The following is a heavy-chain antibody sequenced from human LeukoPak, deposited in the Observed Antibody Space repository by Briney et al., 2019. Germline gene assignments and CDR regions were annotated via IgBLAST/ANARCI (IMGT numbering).Heavy chain of an antibody. CDR1: GYTFTTYI. D-gene: IGHD3-10*01. Sequence: ASVKVSCKASGYTFTTYIINWVRQAPRQGLEWMGWISTTTGHPAYAQGFTGRFVFSLDTSISTAYLQISSLKTEDTAVYYCARTGAPRGGYYNGMDVWGQGTTITVSS. CDR2: ISTTTGHP. CDR3: ARTGAPRGGYYNGMDV. J-gene: IGHJ6*02. V-gene: IGHV7-4-1*02.